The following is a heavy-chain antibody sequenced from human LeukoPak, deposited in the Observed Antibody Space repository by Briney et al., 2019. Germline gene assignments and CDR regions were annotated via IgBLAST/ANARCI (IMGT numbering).Heavy chain of an antibody. J-gene: IGHJ4*02. CDR1: GFTFSSYG. D-gene: IGHD6-19*01. CDR2: ISYDGSNK. CDR3: AKDEWLVR. Sequence: GRSLRLSCAASGFTFSSYGMHWVRQAPGKGLEWVAVISYDGSNKYYADSVKGRFTISRDNSKNTLYLQMNSLRAEDTAVYYCAKDEWLVRWGQGTLVTVSS. V-gene: IGHV3-30*18.